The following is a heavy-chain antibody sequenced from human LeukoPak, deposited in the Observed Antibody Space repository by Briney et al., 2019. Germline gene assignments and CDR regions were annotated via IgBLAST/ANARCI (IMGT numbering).Heavy chain of an antibody. CDR2: IYHSGST. CDR1: GYSISSGYY. J-gene: IGHJ4*02. Sequence: SETLSLTCTVSGYSISSGYYWGWIRQPPGKGLEWIGSIYHSGSTYYNPSLKSRVTISVDTSKNQFSLKLSSVTAADTAVYYCARGATPIVVVPAAINPRAAAAGGVFDYWGQGTLVTVSS. D-gene: IGHD2-2*01. CDR3: ARGATPIVVVPAAINPRAAAAGGVFDY. V-gene: IGHV4-38-2*02.